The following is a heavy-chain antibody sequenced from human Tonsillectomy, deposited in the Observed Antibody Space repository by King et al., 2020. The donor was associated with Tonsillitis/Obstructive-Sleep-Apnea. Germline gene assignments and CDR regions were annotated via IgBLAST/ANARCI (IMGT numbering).Heavy chain of an antibody. CDR3: AREALGGVFDY. CDR2: ISYDGSNK. CDR1: GVTFSSYA. V-gene: IGHV3-30*01. Sequence: QLVQSGGGVVQPGRSLRLSCAASGVTFSSYAMHWVRQAPGKGLEWVAVISYDGSNKYYADSVKVRFTISRDNSKNTLYLQMNSLRAEDTAVYYCAREALGGVFDYWGQGTLVTVSS. J-gene: IGHJ4*02. D-gene: IGHD3-16*01.